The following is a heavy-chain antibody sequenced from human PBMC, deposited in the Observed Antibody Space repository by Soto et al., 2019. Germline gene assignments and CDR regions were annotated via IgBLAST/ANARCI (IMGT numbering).Heavy chain of an antibody. J-gene: IGHJ5*02. CDR3: ARDTWYYDSSGYEKNWFDP. CDR1: GGSISSYY. V-gene: IGHV4-59*01. CDR2: IYYSGST. Sequence: SETLSLTCTVSGGSISSYYWSWIRQPPGKGLEWIGYIYYSGSTNYNPSLKSRVTISVDTSKNQFSLKLSSVTAADTAVYYCARDTWYYDSSGYEKNWFDPWGQGTLVTVSS. D-gene: IGHD3-22*01.